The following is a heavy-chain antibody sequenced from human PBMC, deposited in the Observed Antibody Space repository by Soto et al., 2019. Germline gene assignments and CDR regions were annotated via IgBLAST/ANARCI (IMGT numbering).Heavy chain of an antibody. CDR2: IYSSGST. CDR1: GFTVSSNY. V-gene: IGHV3-53*01. CDR3: ARDCGDHGYFDY. Sequence: EVHLVESGGGVIQPGGSLRLSCAASGFTVSSNYMSWVRQAPGKGLEWVSVIYSSGSTYYADSVKGRFTISIDNSKYTLYLQMNSLRAEDTAVYYCARDCGDHGYFDYWGQGTLVTVSS. D-gene: IGHD4-17*01. J-gene: IGHJ4*02.